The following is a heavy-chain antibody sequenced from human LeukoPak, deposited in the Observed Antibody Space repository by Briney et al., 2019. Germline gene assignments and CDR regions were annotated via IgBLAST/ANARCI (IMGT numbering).Heavy chain of an antibody. CDR1: GASISSSSSS. V-gene: IGHV4-39*01. D-gene: IGHD3-22*01. J-gene: IGHJ3*02. CDR2: MFSRGST. Sequence: KPSETLSLTCIVSGASISSSSSSWAWIRQPPGKGLEWMGSMFSRGSTYYNPSLKSRVTISVDTSKNHFSLRLSSVTAADTAVYYCARHEEGDTSSYSAFHIWGQGTMVNVSS. CDR3: ARHEEGDTSSYSAFHI.